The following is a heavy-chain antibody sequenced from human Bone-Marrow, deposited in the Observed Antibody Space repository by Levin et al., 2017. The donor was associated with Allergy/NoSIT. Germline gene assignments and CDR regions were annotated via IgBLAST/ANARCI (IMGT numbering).Heavy chain of an antibody. J-gene: IGHJ6*04. CDR3: ARKTDLLKTLQGDV. Sequence: GGSLRLSCAAPGFPVSRNFMSWVRQAPGKGLEWVSLIYSGGGTLYADSVKGRFTISRDNSKNTLYLQMISLRPADTAVYYCARKTDLLKTLQGDVWGKGTTVTVSS. D-gene: IGHD2/OR15-2a*01. V-gene: IGHV3-66*02. CDR2: IYSGGGT. CDR1: GFPVSRNF.